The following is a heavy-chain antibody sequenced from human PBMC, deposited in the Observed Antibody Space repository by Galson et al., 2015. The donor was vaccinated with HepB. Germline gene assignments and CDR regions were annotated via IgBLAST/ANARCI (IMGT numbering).Heavy chain of an antibody. CDR1: GFTFSNAW. CDR2: IKSKTDGGTT. CDR3: TTDLIVVVVAATREVDGVDY. D-gene: IGHD2-15*01. V-gene: IGHV3-15*01. J-gene: IGHJ4*02. Sequence: SLRLSCAASGFTFSNAWMSWVRQAPGKGLEWVGRIKSKTDGGTTDYAAPVKGRFTISRDDSTNTLYLQMNSLKTEDTAVYYCTTDLIVVVVAATREVDGVDYWGQGTLVTVSS.